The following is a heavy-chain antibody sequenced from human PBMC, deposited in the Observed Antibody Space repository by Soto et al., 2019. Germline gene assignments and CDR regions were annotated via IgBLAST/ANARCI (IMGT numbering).Heavy chain of an antibody. V-gene: IGHV4-59*01. CDR1: GGSISSYY. CDR3: ARVTYSSSVIDY. J-gene: IGHJ4*02. CDR2: IYYSGST. D-gene: IGHD6-6*01. Sequence: SETLSLTCTVSGGSISSYYWSWIRQPPGKGLEWIGYIYYSGSTNYNPSLKSRVTISVDTSKNQFSLKLSSVTAADTAVYYCARVTYSSSVIDYWGQGTLVTVSS.